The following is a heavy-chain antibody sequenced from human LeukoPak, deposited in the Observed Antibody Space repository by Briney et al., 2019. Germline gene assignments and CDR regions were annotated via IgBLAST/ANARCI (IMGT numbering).Heavy chain of an antibody. D-gene: IGHD3-22*01. Sequence: PGGSLRLSCAGSGFSFTTYAMTWVRQAPGKGLEWVSTVSASGDDTFYADSVKGRFTISRDNSKNTLFLQMDSLRAEVTAVYYCATYDIGGYYRDRHFDYWGQGTLVTVSS. J-gene: IGHJ4*02. CDR1: GFSFTTYA. CDR2: VSASGDDT. CDR3: ATYDIGGYYRDRHFDY. V-gene: IGHV3-23*01.